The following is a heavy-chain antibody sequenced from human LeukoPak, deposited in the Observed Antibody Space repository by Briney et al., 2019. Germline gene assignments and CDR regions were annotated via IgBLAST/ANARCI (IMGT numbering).Heavy chain of an antibody. CDR3: ARKRSFDL. D-gene: IGHD3-9*01. V-gene: IGHV4-59*02. Sequence: SETLSLTCTVSGDSVSNYYWSWIRQPPGKRLEWIGCIYYSESATYNPSLKSRVTISLDTSKNQFFLKLSSVTAADTAVYYCARKRSFDLWGQGTLVTVSS. CDR2: IYYSESA. CDR1: GDSVSNYY. J-gene: IGHJ4*02.